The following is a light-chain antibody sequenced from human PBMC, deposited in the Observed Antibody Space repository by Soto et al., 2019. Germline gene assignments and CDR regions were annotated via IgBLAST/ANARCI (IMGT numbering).Light chain of an antibody. CDR1: SSDVGGHDY. J-gene: IGLJ1*01. CDR3: SSYSSSSPLYV. Sequence: QSVLTQPASVSGSRGQSITISCTGTSSDVGGHDYVSWYQQHPGKAPKLMISDVSNRPSGVSNRFSGSKSGNTASLTISGLQAEDEADYYCSSYSSSSPLYVFGPGTNLTVL. CDR2: DVS. V-gene: IGLV2-14*03.